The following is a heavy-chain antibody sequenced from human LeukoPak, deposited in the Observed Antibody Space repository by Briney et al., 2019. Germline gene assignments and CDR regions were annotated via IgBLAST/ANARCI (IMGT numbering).Heavy chain of an antibody. CDR3: AREGDDYGDYPSSFDY. J-gene: IGHJ4*02. V-gene: IGHV1-46*01. CDR2: INPSGGST. D-gene: IGHD4-17*01. Sequence: ASVKVSCKASGYTFTSYYMHWVRQAPGQGLEWMGIINPSGGSTSYAQKFQGRVTMTRDTSTSTVYMELSSLRSEDTAVYYCAREGDDYGDYPSSFDYWGQGTLVTVSS. CDR1: GYTFTSYY.